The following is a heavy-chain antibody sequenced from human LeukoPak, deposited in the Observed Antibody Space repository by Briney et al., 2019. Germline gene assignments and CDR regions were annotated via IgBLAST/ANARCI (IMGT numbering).Heavy chain of an antibody. V-gene: IGHV3-49*04. CDR3: TRGRQGLDY. CDR2: IRSKDYGGTT. Sequence: GGSLRLSCTASGFTFGDYTMSWVRQAPGKGLEWVGFIRSKDYGGTTEYAAAVKGRFTISRDNSKYIAYLQMNSLKTEGTAVYYCTRGRQGLDYWGQGTLITVSS. CDR1: GFTFGDYT. J-gene: IGHJ4*02. D-gene: IGHD3-22*01.